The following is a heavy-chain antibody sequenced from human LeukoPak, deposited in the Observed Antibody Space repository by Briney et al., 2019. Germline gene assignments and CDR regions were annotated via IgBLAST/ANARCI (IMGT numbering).Heavy chain of an antibody. V-gene: IGHV1-18*01. D-gene: IGHD6-13*01. CDR2: ISAYNGNT. CDR1: GYTFTTYG. J-gene: IGHJ4*02. Sequence: ASVKVSCKASGYTFTTYGISWVRQAPGEGLEWMGWISAYNGNTNYAQKLQGRVTMTTDTSTSTAYMELRSLRSDDTALYYCARRIAAAVGDYWGQGTLVTVSS. CDR3: ARRIAAAVGDY.